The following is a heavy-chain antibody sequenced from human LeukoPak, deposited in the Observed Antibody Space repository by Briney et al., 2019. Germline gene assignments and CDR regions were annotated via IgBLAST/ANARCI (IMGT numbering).Heavy chain of an antibody. J-gene: IGHJ5*02. CDR2: INPSGSST. CDR1: GYSFTSHY. V-gene: IGHV1-46*01. Sequence: VASVKVSCKAPGYSFTSHYMHWVRQAPGQGLEWMGLINPSGSSTLYAQKFQGRVTMTRDMSTTTDYMELSSLRSEDTAVYYCARDNSVGDIAWWFDPWGQGTLVTVSS. D-gene: IGHD3-16*02. CDR3: ARDNSVGDIAWWFDP.